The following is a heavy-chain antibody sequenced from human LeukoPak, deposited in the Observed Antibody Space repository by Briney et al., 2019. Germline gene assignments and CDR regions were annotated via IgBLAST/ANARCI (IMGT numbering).Heavy chain of an antibody. J-gene: IGHJ3*01. Sequence: PGGSLRLSCAASGFTFSGHWMSWVRQAPAKGLEWVAHMNGDGSQVYYTDFVKGRFTISRDNAKNSLYLQMNGLRAEDTAVYYCVAWGNSGNSWGQGTMVIVSS. D-gene: IGHD1-26*01. V-gene: IGHV3-7*01. CDR2: MNGDGSQV. CDR1: GFTFSGHW. CDR3: VAWGNSGNS.